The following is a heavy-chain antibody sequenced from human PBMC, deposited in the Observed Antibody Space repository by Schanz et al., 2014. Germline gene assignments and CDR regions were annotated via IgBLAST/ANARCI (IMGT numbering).Heavy chain of an antibody. Sequence: EVQLLESGGGLVQPGGSLRLSCTVSGFTVNNYAMNWVRQAPGRGLEWVSGITRQGTTYYADFVKGRFSISRDLSSNTLYLQMNSLRADDSAIYYCGKDHPSSGWPAFDVWGQGTQVTVSS. CDR2: ITRQGTT. CDR3: GKDHPSSGWPAFDV. J-gene: IGHJ4*02. D-gene: IGHD6-19*01. V-gene: IGHV3-23*01. CDR1: GFTVNNYA.